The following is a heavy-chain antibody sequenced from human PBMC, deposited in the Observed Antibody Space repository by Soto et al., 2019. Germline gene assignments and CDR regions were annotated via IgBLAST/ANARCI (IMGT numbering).Heavy chain of an antibody. CDR3: ARGMSYYFDY. J-gene: IGHJ4*02. V-gene: IGHV3-30*03. Sequence: QVQLVESGGGVVQPGRSLRLSCAASGFTFSAYGIHWVRQAPGKGLEWVALISFDGNTRYYADSVKGRFTISRDNSKNTLYLQMNSLRAEDTAVYYCARGMSYYFDYWGQGTLLTVSS. CDR2: ISFDGNTR. CDR1: GFTFSAYG. D-gene: IGHD1-26*01.